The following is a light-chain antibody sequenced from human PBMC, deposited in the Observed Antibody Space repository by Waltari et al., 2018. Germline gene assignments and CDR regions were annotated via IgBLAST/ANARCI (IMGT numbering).Light chain of an antibody. CDR1: QSINNC. J-gene: IGKJ1*01. V-gene: IGKV1-39*01. Sequence: DIQMTQSPSSLSASVGDRVTITCRASQSINNCLNWYQQKPGKAPNLLIYATSNLQSGVPSRFSGSGSETHYSLTISNVQPEDFANYYCQQSYSSPRTFGQGTKVEIK. CDR3: QQSYSSPRT. CDR2: ATS.